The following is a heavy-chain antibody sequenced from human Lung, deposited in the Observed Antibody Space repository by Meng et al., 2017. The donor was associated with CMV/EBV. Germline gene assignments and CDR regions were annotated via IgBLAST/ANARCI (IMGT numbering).Heavy chain of an antibody. V-gene: IGHV1-8*01. CDR2: MNTNSGNT. Sequence: ASVKVSCKASGYTFTRYDINWVRQAAGQGLEWMGWMNTNSGNTGYAQQFQGRVTLTRDTSINTGYMELTRLTSDDTAVYYCARDNNWGPDYWGQGTLVTVSS. J-gene: IGHJ4*02. CDR1: GYTFTRYD. CDR3: ARDNNWGPDY. D-gene: IGHD7-27*01.